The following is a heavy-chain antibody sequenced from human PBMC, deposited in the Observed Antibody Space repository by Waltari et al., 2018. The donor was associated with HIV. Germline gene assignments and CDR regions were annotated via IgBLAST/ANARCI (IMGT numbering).Heavy chain of an antibody. V-gene: IGHV3-43*01. D-gene: IGHD5-12*01. CDR3: AKDRGVDAGFDH. CDR1: GFHLDAYS. Sequence: EVQLVESGGVVVQPGGSLRLSCAASGFHLDAYSMHWVRQVPGKGLECVSLINWDGSKIYYADSVKGRFTISRDNSKNSLYLQMNSLRTEDTGLYHCAKDRGVDAGFDHWGQGTLVTVSS. J-gene: IGHJ4*02. CDR2: INWDGSKI.